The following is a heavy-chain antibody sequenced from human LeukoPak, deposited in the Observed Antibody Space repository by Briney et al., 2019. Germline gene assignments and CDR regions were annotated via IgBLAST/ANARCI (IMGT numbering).Heavy chain of an antibody. CDR3: ARSSSAYYYEFDY. D-gene: IGHD3-22*01. V-gene: IGHV3-64*01. Sequence: GGSLRLSCAAAGFTFSSYAMHWVRQAPGKGLGYVSAISSNGGSTYYANSVKGRFTISRDNSKNTLYLQMNSLRAEDTAVYYCARSSSAYYYEFDYWGQGTLVTVSS. J-gene: IGHJ4*02. CDR2: ISSNGGST. CDR1: GFTFSSYA.